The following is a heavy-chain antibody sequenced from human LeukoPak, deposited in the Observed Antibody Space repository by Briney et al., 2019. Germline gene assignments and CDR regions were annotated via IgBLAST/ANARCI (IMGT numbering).Heavy chain of an antibody. CDR1: GDSINNYY. J-gene: IGHJ4*02. CDR3: ASSSGWGHFDY. Sequence: SETLSLTCTVSGDSINNYYWSWIRQPPGKGLEWIGEINHSGSTNYNPSLKSRVTISVDTSKNQFSLKLSSVTAADTAVYYCASSSGWGHFDYWGQGTLVTVSS. V-gene: IGHV4-34*01. D-gene: IGHD6-19*01. CDR2: INHSGST.